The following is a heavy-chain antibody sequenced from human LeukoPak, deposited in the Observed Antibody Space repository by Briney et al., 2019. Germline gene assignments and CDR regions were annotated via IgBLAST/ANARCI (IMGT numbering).Heavy chain of an antibody. Sequence: PGGSLRLSCAASGFTFSDYYMSWIRQAPGKGLEWVSYISSSGSTIYYADSVKGRFTISRDNAKNLLYLQMNSLRAEDTAVYYCARDSITMVRGAPDIWGQGTMVTVSS. CDR3: ARDSITMVRGAPDI. D-gene: IGHD3-10*01. CDR2: ISSSGSTI. J-gene: IGHJ3*02. CDR1: GFTFSDYY. V-gene: IGHV3-11*01.